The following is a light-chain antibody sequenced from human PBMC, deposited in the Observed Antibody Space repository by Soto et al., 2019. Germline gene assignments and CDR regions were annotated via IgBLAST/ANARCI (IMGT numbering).Light chain of an antibody. V-gene: IGKV3-11*01. Sequence: EIVLTQSPATLSLSPGERATLSCRASQSVNNFLAWYQQRPGQAPRLLMYEASNRATGVPARFSGSGSGTDLTLTISSLEPEDFAIYYCQQRRNWPPTFGQGTKVDI. CDR3: QQRRNWPPT. CDR2: EAS. J-gene: IGKJ1*01. CDR1: QSVNNF.